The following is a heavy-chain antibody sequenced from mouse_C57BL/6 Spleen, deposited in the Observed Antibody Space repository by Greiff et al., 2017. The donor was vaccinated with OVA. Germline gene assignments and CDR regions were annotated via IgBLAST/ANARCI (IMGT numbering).Heavy chain of an antibody. CDR1: GFTFSSYT. CDR2: ISGGGGNT. Sequence: EVNVVESGGGLVKPGGSLKLSCAASGFTFSSYTMSWVRQTPEKRLEWVATISGGGGNTYYPDSVKGRFTISRDNAKNTLYLQMSSLRSEDTALYYCARQGDGYYGYFDYWGQGTTLTVSS. J-gene: IGHJ2*01. V-gene: IGHV5-9*01. D-gene: IGHD2-3*01. CDR3: ARQGDGYYGYFDY.